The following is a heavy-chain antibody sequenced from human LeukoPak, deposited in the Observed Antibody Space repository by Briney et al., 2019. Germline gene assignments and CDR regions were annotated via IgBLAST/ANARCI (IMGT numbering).Heavy chain of an antibody. V-gene: IGHV3-48*01. Sequence: GGSLRLSCAASGFTFSSYGMHWVRQAPGKGLEWVSYISSGNSTIYYADSVEGRFTISRDNSKNTLYLQMNSLRAEDTAVYYCARDGAGPYYYDSSGYYYWGQGTLVTVSS. J-gene: IGHJ4*02. CDR2: ISSGNSTI. CDR1: GFTFSSYG. CDR3: ARDGAGPYYYDSSGYYY. D-gene: IGHD3-22*01.